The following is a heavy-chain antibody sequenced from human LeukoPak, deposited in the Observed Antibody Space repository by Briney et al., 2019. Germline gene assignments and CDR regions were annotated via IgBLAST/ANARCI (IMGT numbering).Heavy chain of an antibody. J-gene: IGHJ4*02. CDR1: GFTFSSCS. Sequence: GGSLRLSCAASGFTFSSCSMNWVRQAPGKGLEWVSSISSSSSYIYYADSVKGRFTISRDNAKNSLYLQMNSLRAEDTAVYYCARSTRGSGYPNDYWGQGTLVTVSS. D-gene: IGHD3-22*01. CDR2: ISSSSSYI. CDR3: ARSTRGSGYPNDY. V-gene: IGHV3-21*01.